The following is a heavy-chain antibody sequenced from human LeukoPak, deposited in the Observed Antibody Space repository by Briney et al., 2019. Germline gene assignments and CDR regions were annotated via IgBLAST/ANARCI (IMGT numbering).Heavy chain of an antibody. CDR2: INYSGST. Sequence: ETLSLTCAVYGGFFSGYYWSWIRQPPGKELEWVGEINYSGSTNYNPSLKSRVTMSVDKSKNQFSLELRPVRAGDTAVYCCARRRLLWGVLIWFGEGNWFDPWGQGTLVTVSS. D-gene: IGHD3-10*01. CDR1: GGFFSGYY. J-gene: IGHJ5*02. V-gene: IGHV4-34*01. CDR3: ARRRLLWGVLIWFGEGNWFDP.